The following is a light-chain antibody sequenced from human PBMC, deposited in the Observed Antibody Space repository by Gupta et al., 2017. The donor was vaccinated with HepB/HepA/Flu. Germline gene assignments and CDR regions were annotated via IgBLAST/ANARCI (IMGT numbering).Light chain of an antibody. CDR2: RNN. CDR1: SNNVGDQG. J-gene: IGLJ3*02. Sequence: QAGLTQPPSVSKGLRQTATLTCTGNSNNVGDQGASWLQQHQCHPPKLLSYRNNNRPSGISERFSASRSGNTAALTITGLQPEDEADYYCSAWDSSRSAWVFGGGTKLTVL. CDR3: SAWDSSRSAWV. V-gene: IGLV10-54*04.